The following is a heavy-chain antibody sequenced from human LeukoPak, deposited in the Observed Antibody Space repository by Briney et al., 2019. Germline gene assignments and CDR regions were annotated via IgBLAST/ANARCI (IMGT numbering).Heavy chain of an antibody. V-gene: IGHV3-49*04. J-gene: IGHJ6*02. Sequence: GGSLRLSCTTSGFSFADHAMSWVRQAPGKGLEWVGFIRSKAYRGTTEYAASVKGRFTISRDDSNSIVYLQMNSLKSEDTALYYCARGPIQLRIHNAMDVWGQGATVTVSS. D-gene: IGHD5-18*01. CDR3: ARGPIQLRIHNAMDV. CDR2: IRSKAYRGTT. CDR1: GFSFADHA.